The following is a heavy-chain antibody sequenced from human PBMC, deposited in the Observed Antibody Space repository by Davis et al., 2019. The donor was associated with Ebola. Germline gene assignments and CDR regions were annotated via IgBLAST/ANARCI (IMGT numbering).Heavy chain of an antibody. CDR1: GGSISSSSYY. CDR2: IYYSGST. D-gene: IGHD3-22*01. V-gene: IGHV4-39*07. Sequence: PSETLSLTCTVSGGSISSSSYYWGWIRQPPGKGLEWTGSIYYSGSTYYNPSLKSRVTISVNTSKNQFSQKLRSVTAADTAVYYCERFDYYDSSGYPIWGQGTMVTVSS. J-gene: IGHJ3*02. CDR3: ERFDYYDSSGYPI.